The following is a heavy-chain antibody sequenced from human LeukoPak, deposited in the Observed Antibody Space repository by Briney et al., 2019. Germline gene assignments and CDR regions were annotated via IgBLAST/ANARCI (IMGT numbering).Heavy chain of an antibody. CDR2: IYYSGST. CDR3: ARDSITYYYGSGLNWFDP. D-gene: IGHD3-10*01. CDR1: GGSISSSSYY. Sequence: PSETLSLTCTVSGGSISSSSYYWGWIRQPPGKGLEWIGSIYYSGSTYYNPSLKSRVTISVDTSKNQFSLKLSSVTAADTAVYYCARDSITYYYGSGLNWFDPWGQGTLVAVSS. J-gene: IGHJ5*02. V-gene: IGHV4-39*07.